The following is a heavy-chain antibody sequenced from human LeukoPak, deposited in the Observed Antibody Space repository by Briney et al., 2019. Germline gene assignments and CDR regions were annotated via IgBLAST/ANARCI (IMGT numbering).Heavy chain of an antibody. V-gene: IGHV1-69*04. CDR3: ARDKAGGNYYYYGMDV. J-gene: IGHJ6*02. CDR2: IIPILGIA. CDR1: GGTFSSYA. Sequence: SSVKVSCKAPGGTFSSYAISWVRQAPGQGLEWMGRIIPILGIANYAQKFQGRVTITADKSTSTAYMELSSLRSEDTAVYYCARDKAGGNYYYYGMDVWGQGTTVTVSS. D-gene: IGHD2-8*02.